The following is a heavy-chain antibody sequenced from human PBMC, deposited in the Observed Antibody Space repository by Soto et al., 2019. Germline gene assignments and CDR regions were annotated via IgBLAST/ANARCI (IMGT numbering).Heavy chain of an antibody. V-gene: IGHV4-59*01. CDR2: IYYSGST. J-gene: IGHJ6*02. D-gene: IGHD5-18*01. Sequence: SETLSLTCTFSGGSISSYYWSWIRQTPGKGLEWIGYIYYSGSTNYNPSLKSRVTISVDTSKNQFSLKLSSVTAADTAVYYCARGGYSYGHTTYYYYGMDVWGQGTTVT. CDR1: GGSISSYY. CDR3: ARGGYSYGHTTYYYYGMDV.